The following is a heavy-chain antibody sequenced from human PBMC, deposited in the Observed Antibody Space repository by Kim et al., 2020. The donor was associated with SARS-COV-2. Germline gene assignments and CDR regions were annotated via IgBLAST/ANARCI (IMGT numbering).Heavy chain of an antibody. CDR3: ARDGDWEYRHGMDV. J-gene: IGHJ6*02. D-gene: IGHD2-21*01. Sequence: ADSVKGRFTISRDNSKNTLYLQMNSLRAEDTAVYYCARDGDWEYRHGMDVWGQGTTVTVSS. V-gene: IGHV3-30*01.